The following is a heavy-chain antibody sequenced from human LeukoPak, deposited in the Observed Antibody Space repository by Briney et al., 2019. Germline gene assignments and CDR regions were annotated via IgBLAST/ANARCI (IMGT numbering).Heavy chain of an antibody. D-gene: IGHD6-13*01. CDR3: ARDKYSSSFFDP. Sequence: SSETLSLTCTVSGGSISSYYWSWIRQPPGKGLEWIGYIYYSGSTNYNPSLKSRVTISVDTPKNQFSLKLSSVTAADTAVYYCARDKYSSSFFDPWGQGTLVTVSS. CDR2: IYYSGST. CDR1: GGSISSYY. V-gene: IGHV4-59*01. J-gene: IGHJ5*02.